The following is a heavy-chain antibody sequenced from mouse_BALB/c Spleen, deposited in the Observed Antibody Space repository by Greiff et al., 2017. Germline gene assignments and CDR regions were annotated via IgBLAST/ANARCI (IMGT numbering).Heavy chain of an antibody. CDR3: ARDQTSGNYVFAY. J-gene: IGHJ3*01. CDR1: GFTFSDYY. V-gene: IGHV5-4*02. Sequence: EVKLMESGGGLVKPGGSLKLSCAASGFTFSDYYMYWVRQTPEKRLEWVATISDGGSYTYYPDSVKGRFTISRDNAKNNLYLQMSSLKSEDTAMYYCARDQTSGNYVFAYWGQGTLVTVSA. CDR2: ISDGGSYT. D-gene: IGHD2-1*01.